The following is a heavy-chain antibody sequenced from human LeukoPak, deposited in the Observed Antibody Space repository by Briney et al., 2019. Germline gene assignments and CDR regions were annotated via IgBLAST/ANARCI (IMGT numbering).Heavy chain of an antibody. J-gene: IGHJ4*02. CDR1: GGSISSGGYS. CDR3: ARVVGWLWPDY. Sequence: SETLSLTCAVSGGSISSGGYSWSWIRQPPGKGLEWIGYIYHSGSTNYNPSLKSRVTISVDTSKNQFSLKLSSVTAADTAVYYCARVVGWLWPDYWGQGTLVTVSS. V-gene: IGHV4-30-2*01. D-gene: IGHD3-22*01. CDR2: IYHSGST.